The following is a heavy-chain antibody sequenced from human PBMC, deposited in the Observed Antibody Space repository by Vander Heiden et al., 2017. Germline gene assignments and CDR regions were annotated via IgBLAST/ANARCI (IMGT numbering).Heavy chain of an antibody. Sequence: EVQLLESAGRLVQPAGSLRPACAASGPTFSSHAMSWVRQAPGKGLEWVSTVSGGGDNTYYAESVKGRFTISRDNSKITLCLQMNSLGAEETAIYFCAKGGKYSISPIDFWGQGTLVTVSS. CDR1: GPTFSSHA. V-gene: IGHV3-23*01. J-gene: IGHJ4*02. D-gene: IGHD6-6*01. CDR3: AKGGKYSISPIDF. CDR2: VSGGGDNT.